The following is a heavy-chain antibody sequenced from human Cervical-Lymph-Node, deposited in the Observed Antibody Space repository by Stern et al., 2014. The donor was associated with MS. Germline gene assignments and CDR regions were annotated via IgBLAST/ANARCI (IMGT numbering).Heavy chain of an antibody. Sequence: VQLVESGPGLVKPSQTLSLTCAVSGGSISSGDYYWGWIRPPPGKGLEWLGYIFYTGSSHYNPSLKSRVIISVDTYNNQFSLRLSSVTAADTAVYYCARRAYYSAAIDYWGQGTLVTVSS. CDR1: GGSISSGDYY. D-gene: IGHD3-10*01. CDR3: ARRAYYSAAIDY. J-gene: IGHJ4*02. V-gene: IGHV4-30-4*01. CDR2: IFYTGSS.